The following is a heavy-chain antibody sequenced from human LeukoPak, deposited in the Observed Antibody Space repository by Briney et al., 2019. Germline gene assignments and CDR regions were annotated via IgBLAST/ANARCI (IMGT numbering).Heavy chain of an antibody. J-gene: IGHJ4*02. V-gene: IGHV3-7*01. CDR3: ARKYRSSTSCPHKYYFDY. CDR2: IKQDGSEK. Sequence: GGSLRLSCAASGFTFSSYWMSWVRQAPGKGLEWVANIKQDGSEKYYVDSVKGRFTISRDNAKNSLYLQMNSLRAEDTAVYYCARKYRSSTSCPHKYYFDYWGQGTLVTVSS. D-gene: IGHD2-2*01. CDR1: GFTFSSYW.